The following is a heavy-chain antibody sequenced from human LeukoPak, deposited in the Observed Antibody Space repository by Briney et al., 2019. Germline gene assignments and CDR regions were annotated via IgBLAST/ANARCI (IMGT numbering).Heavy chain of an antibody. V-gene: IGHV3-23*01. D-gene: IGHD3-22*01. CDR3: AKGSSGYFADL. CDR1: GFIFNNFG. CDR2: ISNDGSGT. J-gene: IGHJ5*02. Sequence: QFGGSLRLSCTASGFIFNNFGLMWVRQAPGKGLEWVSAISNDGSGTTYADFVKGRFTISRDNSKNTLFLQMNSLRAEDTALYYCAKGSSGYFADLWGQGTLVTVSS.